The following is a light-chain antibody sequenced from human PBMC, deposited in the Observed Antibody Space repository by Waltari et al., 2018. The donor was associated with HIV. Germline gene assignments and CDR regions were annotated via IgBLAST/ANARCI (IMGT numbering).Light chain of an antibody. CDR2: EVS. CDR3: SSYTSSSTSHV. J-gene: IGLJ1*01. V-gene: IGLV2-14*01. CDR1: SSDVGGYNY. Sequence: QSALTQPASVSGSPGQSITISCTGTSSDVGGYNYVSWYQQHPGKAPKLMIYEVSNRPSGVSNRFSGSKSGNTASLTISELQAEDEADYYCSSYTSSSTSHVFGTGTKVTVL.